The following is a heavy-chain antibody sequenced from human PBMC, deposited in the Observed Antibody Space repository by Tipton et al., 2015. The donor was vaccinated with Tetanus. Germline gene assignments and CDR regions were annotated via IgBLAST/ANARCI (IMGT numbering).Heavy chain of an antibody. CDR3: ARELPTSSQYYFDY. V-gene: IGHV4-31*02. D-gene: IGHD2-2*01. CDR2: IYYSGST. Sequence: LRLSCTVSGGSISSGGYYWSWIRQHPGKGLEWIGYIYYSGSTYYNPSLKSRVTISVDTSKNQFSLKLSSVTAADTAVYYCARELPTSSQYYFDYWGQGPLVTVSS. CDR1: GGSISSGGYY. J-gene: IGHJ4*02.